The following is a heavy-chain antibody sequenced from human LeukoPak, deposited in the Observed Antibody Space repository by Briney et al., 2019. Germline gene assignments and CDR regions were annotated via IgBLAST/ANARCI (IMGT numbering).Heavy chain of an antibody. CDR2: INHSGST. V-gene: IGHV4-34*01. Sequence: SETLSLTCSVSGGSISSYYWSWIRQPPGKGLEWIGEINHSGSTNYNPSLKSRVTISVDTSKNHFSLNLRSVTAADTAVYYCARRSYYAPLRYWGQGTPVTVSS. J-gene: IGHJ4*02. D-gene: IGHD1-26*01. CDR3: ARRSYYAPLRY. CDR1: GGSISSYY.